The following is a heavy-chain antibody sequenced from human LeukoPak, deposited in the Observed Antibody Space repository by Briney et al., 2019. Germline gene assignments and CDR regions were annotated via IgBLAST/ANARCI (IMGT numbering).Heavy chain of an antibody. J-gene: IGHJ3*02. V-gene: IGHV3-21*01. CDR3: ARGLIVTPDAFDI. Sequence: GGSLRLSCAASGFTFDDYGMSWVRQAPGKGLEWVSSISSSSSYIYYADSVKGRFTISRDNAKNSLYLQMNSLRAEDTAVYYCARGLIVTPDAFDIWGQGTMVTVSS. D-gene: IGHD2-21*01. CDR1: GFTFDDYG. CDR2: ISSSSSYI.